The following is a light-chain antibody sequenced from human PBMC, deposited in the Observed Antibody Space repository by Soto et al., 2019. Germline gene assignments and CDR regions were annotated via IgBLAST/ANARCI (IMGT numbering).Light chain of an antibody. V-gene: IGKV3-11*01. Sequence: EIVLTQSPATLSLSPGERATLSCTTSQTIRGLLAWYQQRPGQAPRLLIYDTSNRATGVPARFSGSGSGTDFTLTISSLEPADFAVYYCQQYGSSPPRLTFGGGTKVDIK. J-gene: IGKJ4*01. CDR2: DTS. CDR3: QQYGSSPPRLT. CDR1: QTIRGL.